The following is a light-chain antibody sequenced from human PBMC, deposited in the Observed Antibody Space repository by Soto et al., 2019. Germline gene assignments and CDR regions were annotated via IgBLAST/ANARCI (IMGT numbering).Light chain of an antibody. CDR2: GNS. J-gene: IGLJ1*01. V-gene: IGLV1-40*01. CDR3: QYYDSSLSAYV. Sequence: VLTQPPSVSGAPGQRVTISCTGSSSNIGAGYDVHWYQQLPGTAPKLLIYGNSNRPSGVPDRFSGSKSGTSASLAITGLQAEDEADYYCQYYDSSLSAYVFGAGTKVTVL. CDR1: SSNIGAGYD.